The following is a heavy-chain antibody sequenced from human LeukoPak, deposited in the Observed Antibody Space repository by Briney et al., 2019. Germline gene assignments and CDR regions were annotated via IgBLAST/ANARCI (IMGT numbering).Heavy chain of an antibody. Sequence: GGSLRLSCAGSGFTFSTYSMNWVRQALGKGLEWVSYIRGGGSPIYYADSVEGRFTISRDNAKNSLYLQMNSLRDEDTAVYYCTRDPHALDYWGQGTLVTVSS. CDR2: IRGGGSPI. CDR3: TRDPHALDY. J-gene: IGHJ4*02. CDR1: GFTFSTYS. V-gene: IGHV3-48*02.